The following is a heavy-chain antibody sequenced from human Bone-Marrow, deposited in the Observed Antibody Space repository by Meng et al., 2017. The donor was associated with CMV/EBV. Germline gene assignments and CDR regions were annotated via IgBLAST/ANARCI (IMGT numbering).Heavy chain of an antibody. J-gene: IGHJ4*02. CDR2: IYYSGGT. D-gene: IGHD2-15*01. CDR1: GGSISSSSYY. CDR3: ARESYCSGGSCYSGVDY. V-gene: IGHV4-39*07. Sequence: GSLRLSCTVSGGSISSSSYYWGWIRQPPGKGLEWIGSIYYSGGTYYNPSLKSRVTISVDTSKNQFSLKLSSVTAADTAVYYCARESYCSGGSCYSGVDYWGQGTLVTVSS.